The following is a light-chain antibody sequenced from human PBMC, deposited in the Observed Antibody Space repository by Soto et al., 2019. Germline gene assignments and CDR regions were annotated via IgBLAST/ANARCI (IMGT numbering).Light chain of an antibody. V-gene: IGKV3-15*01. CDR1: QTVNNK. Sequence: EILMTQSPATLSVSPGERATLSCRATQTVNNKVVWYQHKPGQAPRLLIYGASTRATGIPARFSGRGSGTEFTLSISSLLSENFAVYYCQQYNSWPPITFGHGTRLEIK. CDR3: QQYNSWPPIT. CDR2: GAS. J-gene: IGKJ5*01.